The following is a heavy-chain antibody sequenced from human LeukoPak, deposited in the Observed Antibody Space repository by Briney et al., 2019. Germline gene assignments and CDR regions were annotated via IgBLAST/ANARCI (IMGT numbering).Heavy chain of an antibody. CDR2: IIPIFGTA. CDR1: GGTFSSYA. CDR3: ARAPAASTHYFDY. Sequence: PVKVSCKASGGTFSSYAISWVRQAPGQGLEWMGRIIPIFGTANYAQKFQGRVTITTDESTSTAYMELSSLRSEDTAVYYCARAPAASTHYFDYWGQGTLVTVSS. D-gene: IGHD2-15*01. J-gene: IGHJ4*02. V-gene: IGHV1-69*05.